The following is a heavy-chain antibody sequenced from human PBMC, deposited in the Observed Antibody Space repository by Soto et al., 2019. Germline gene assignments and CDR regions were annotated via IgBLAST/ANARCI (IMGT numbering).Heavy chain of an antibody. Sequence: EVQLVESGGGLVQPGGSLRLSCAAPGFDFSTYWMHWVRQAPGKGLVWVSRISGGGGTTYADSVEGRFTISRDNANNIVYLQTNSLTEEDTAMYYCIRASGVAGAGEYFWGQGTLVTVSS. CDR1: GFDFSTYW. CDR3: IRASGVAGAGEYF. CDR2: ISGGGGT. V-gene: IGHV3-74*02. J-gene: IGHJ4*02. D-gene: IGHD3-10*01.